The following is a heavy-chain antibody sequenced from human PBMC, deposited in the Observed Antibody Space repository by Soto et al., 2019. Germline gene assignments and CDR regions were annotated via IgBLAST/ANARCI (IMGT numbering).Heavy chain of an antibody. J-gene: IGHJ4*02. V-gene: IGHV4-30-2*01. CDR1: GGSISSGGYS. CDR3: AREGDGYITN. D-gene: IGHD5-12*01. Sequence: PSETLSLTCAASGGSISSGGYSWSWIRQPPGKGLEWIGYIYHSGSTYYNPSLKSRVTISVDRSKNQFSLKLSSVTAADTAVYYCAREGDGYITNWGQGTLVPVSS. CDR2: IYHSGST.